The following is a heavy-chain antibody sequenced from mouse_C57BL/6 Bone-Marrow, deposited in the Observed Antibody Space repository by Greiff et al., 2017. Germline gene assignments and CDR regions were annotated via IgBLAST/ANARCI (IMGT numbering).Heavy chain of an antibody. Sequence: QVQLQQPGAELVKPGASVKMSCKASGYTFTSYWITWVKQRPGQVLEWIGDIYPGSGSTNYNEKFKSKATLTVDTSSSTAYMQLSSLTSEDSAVYYCASFYDYDASFAYWGQGTLVTVSA. CDR2: IYPGSGST. CDR1: GYTFTSYW. V-gene: IGHV1-55*01. J-gene: IGHJ3*01. D-gene: IGHD2-4*01. CDR3: ASFYDYDASFAY.